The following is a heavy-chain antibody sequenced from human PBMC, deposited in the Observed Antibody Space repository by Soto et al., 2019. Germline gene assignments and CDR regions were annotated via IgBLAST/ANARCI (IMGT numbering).Heavy chain of an antibody. CDR2: MYSGGST. CDR1: GFTVSSYY. J-gene: IGHJ6*02. V-gene: IGHV3-53*04. CDR3: ASGPRYYYYGMDL. Sequence: EVQLVESGGGLVQPGGSLRLSCAASGFTVSSYYMSWVRQAPGKGLEWVSVMYSGGSTYYADSVKGRFTISRHNSKNTLYLQMNSLRAEDPAVYYCASGPRYYYYGMDLWGQGTTVTVSS.